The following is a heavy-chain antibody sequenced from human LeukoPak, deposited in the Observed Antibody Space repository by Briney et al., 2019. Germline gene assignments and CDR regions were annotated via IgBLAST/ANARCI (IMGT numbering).Heavy chain of an antibody. J-gene: IGHJ6*02. CDR2: ISSGSSTI. V-gene: IGHV3-48*02. Sequence: HAGGSLRLSCAASGFTFSSYSMNWVRQAPGKGLEWVSYISSGSSTIYYADSVKGRFTISRDNAKNSVYLEMNSLRDEDTAVYCCGRTDGMDVWGQGTTVTVSS. CDR3: GRTDGMDV. CDR1: GFTFSSYS.